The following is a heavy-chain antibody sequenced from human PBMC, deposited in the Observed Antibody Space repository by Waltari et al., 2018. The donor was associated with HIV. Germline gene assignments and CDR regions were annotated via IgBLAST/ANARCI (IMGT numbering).Heavy chain of an antibody. J-gene: IGHJ4*02. CDR2: ISYDGSNK. Sequence: QVQLVESGGGVVQPGRSLRLPCAASGFTFSSYAMHWVRQAPGKGLEWVSVISYDGSNKYYADSVKGRFTISRDNSKNTLYLQMNSLRAEDTAVYYCARDGSSWSRGYFDYWGQGTLVTVSS. D-gene: IGHD6-13*01. CDR1: GFTFSSYA. V-gene: IGHV3-30*01. CDR3: ARDGSSWSRGYFDY.